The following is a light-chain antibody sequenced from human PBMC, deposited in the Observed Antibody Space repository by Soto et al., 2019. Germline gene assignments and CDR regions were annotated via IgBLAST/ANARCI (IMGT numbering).Light chain of an antibody. V-gene: IGKV1-5*03. CDR1: QNINSW. J-gene: IGKJ2*01. CDR3: QQYNRYSEYT. Sequence: DIQMTQSPATLSASVGDRVTITCRASQNINSWLAWYQQKPGEAPKPLIYKASSLESGVPSRFSGSGSGTEFTLTISCLQPDDFATYYCQQYNRYSEYTFGQGTKLEIK. CDR2: KAS.